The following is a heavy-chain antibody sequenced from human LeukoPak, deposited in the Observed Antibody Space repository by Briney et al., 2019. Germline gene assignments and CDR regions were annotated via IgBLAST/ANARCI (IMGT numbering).Heavy chain of an antibody. V-gene: IGHV1-69*05. CDR3: ARGRVRGVSPYYYYYMDV. Sequence: SVKVSCKASGGTFSSYAISWVRQAPGQGLEWMGGIIPIFGTANYAQKFQGRVTIITDESTSTAYMELSSLRSEDTAVYYCARGRVRGVSPYYYYYMDVWGKGTTVTVSS. J-gene: IGHJ6*03. CDR1: GGTFSSYA. CDR2: IIPIFGTA. D-gene: IGHD3-10*01.